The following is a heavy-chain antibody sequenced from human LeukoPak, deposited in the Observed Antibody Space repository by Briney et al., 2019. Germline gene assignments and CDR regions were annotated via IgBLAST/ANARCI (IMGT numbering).Heavy chain of an antibody. D-gene: IGHD6-13*01. J-gene: IGHJ4*02. CDR2: IYHSGST. CDR1: GDSLSRYY. V-gene: IGHV4-59*01. CDR3: ATGYSSTWYYFDY. Sequence: PSETLSLTCTLSGDSLSRYYWSWIRQPPGKGLEWIGYIYHSGSTNYNPSLKSRVTISADTSKDQFSLKLASVTAADTAVYYCATGYSSTWYYFDYWGQGTLVTVSS.